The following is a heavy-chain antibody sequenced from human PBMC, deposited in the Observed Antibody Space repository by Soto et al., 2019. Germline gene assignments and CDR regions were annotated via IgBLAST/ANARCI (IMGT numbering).Heavy chain of an antibody. V-gene: IGHV4-34*01. CDR1: GGSFSGYY. Sequence: QVQLQQWGAGLLKPPETLSLTCAVYGGSFSGYYWSWIRQPPGKGLGWIGEINHSGSTNYNPSLKSRVTISVDTSKNQFSLKLSSVTAADRAVYYCARGRAAAPMDYWGQGTLVTVSS. CDR2: INHSGST. CDR3: ARGRAAAPMDY. D-gene: IGHD6-25*01. J-gene: IGHJ4*02.